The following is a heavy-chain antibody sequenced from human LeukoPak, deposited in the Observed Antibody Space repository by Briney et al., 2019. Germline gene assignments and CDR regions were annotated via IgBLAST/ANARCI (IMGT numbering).Heavy chain of an antibody. D-gene: IGHD2-15*01. J-gene: IGHJ4*02. V-gene: IGHV4-61*01. Sequence: PSETLSLTCTVSGGSVSSGSYYWSWIRQPPGKGLERIGYIYYSGSTNYNPSLKSRVTISVDTSKNQFSLKLSSVTAADTAVYYCARGYGHFDYWGQGTLVTVSS. CDR3: ARGYGHFDY. CDR1: GGSVSSGSYY. CDR2: IYYSGST.